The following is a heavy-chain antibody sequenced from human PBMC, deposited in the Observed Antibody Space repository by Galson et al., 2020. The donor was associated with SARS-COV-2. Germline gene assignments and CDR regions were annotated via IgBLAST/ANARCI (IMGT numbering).Heavy chain of an antibody. J-gene: IGHJ4*02. D-gene: IGHD3-3*01. Sequence: SETLSLTCTVSGGSISSYYWSWIRQPPGKGLEWIGYIYYSGSTNYNPSLKSRVTISVDTSKNQFSLKLSSVTAADTAVYYCARGAPFGVVTFLDYWGQGTLVTVSS. CDR3: ARGAPFGVVTFLDY. CDR1: GGSISSYY. V-gene: IGHV4-59*01. CDR2: IYYSGST.